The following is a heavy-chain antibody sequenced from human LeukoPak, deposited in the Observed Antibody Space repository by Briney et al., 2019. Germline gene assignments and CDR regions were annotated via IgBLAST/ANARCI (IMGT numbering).Heavy chain of an antibody. Sequence: SETLSLTCTVSGGSISSYYWSWIRQPPGKGLEWIGEINHSGSTNYNPSLKSRVTISVDTSKNQFSLKLSSVTAADTAVYYCARGLRYCSSTSCYTDRDYYYGMDVWGQGTTVTVSS. CDR3: ARGLRYCSSTSCYTDRDYYYGMDV. CDR2: INHSGST. J-gene: IGHJ6*02. V-gene: IGHV4-34*01. CDR1: GGSISSYY. D-gene: IGHD2-2*02.